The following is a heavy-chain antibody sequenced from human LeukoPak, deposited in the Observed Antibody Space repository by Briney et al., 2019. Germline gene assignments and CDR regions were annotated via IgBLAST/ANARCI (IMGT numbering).Heavy chain of an antibody. CDR1: RGSFSSGAYA. CDR3: ARGTNAATGEFDY. CDR2: IHDTGST. Sequence: SETLSLTCAVSRGSFSSGAYAWTWIRQPPGKGLEWTGYIHDTGSTYYKPSLKSRLTMSVDRSKNHFSLQLTSVTAADTAVYFCARGTNAATGEFDYWGQGILVTVSS. J-gene: IGHJ4*02. D-gene: IGHD7-27*01. V-gene: IGHV4-30-2*01.